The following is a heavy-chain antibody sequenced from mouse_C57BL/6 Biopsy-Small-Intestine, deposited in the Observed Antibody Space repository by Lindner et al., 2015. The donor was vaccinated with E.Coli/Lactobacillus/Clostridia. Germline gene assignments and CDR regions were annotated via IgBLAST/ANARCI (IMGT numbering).Heavy chain of an antibody. CDR3: TPYYYGSSRYFDY. V-gene: IGHV14-1*01. J-gene: IGHJ2*01. CDR1: GFNIKDYY. CDR2: IDPEDGDT. D-gene: IGHD1-1*01. Sequence: VQLQESGAELVRPGASVKLSCTASGFNIKDYYMHWVKQRPEQGLEWIGRIDPEDGDTEYAPKFQGKATMTADTSSNTAYLQLSSLTSEDTAVYYCTPYYYGSSRYFDYWGRGTTLTVSS.